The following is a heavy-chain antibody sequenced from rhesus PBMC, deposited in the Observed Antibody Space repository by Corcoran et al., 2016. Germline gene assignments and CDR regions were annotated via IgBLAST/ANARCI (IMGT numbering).Heavy chain of an antibody. CDR2: IYGSGGST. V-gene: IGHV4-160*01. Sequence: QVQLQESGPGLVKPSVTLSLTCAVSGGSFSRNYLSWLRQAPGKGLEWIGRIYGSGGSTDYNPSLKSRVTISTDTSKNQFSLKLSSVTAADTAVYYCARESYYGSGYYTDWGQGVLVTVSS. D-gene: IGHD3-28*01. J-gene: IGHJ4*01. CDR3: ARESYYGSGYYTD. CDR1: GGSFSRNY.